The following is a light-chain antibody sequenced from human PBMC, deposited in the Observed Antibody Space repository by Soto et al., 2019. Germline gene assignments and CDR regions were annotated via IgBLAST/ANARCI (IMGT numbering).Light chain of an antibody. CDR3: QEYHSYS. CDR1: QSVSSW. J-gene: IGKJ2*01. CDR2: KAS. Sequence: DIQMTQSPSTLSAPLGDRVTITCRASQSVSSWLAWYQQKPGKAPKLLIYKASSLESGVPPRFSGSGSGTEFTLTISSLQPEDFATYYCQEYHSYSFGQGTKLELK. V-gene: IGKV1-5*03.